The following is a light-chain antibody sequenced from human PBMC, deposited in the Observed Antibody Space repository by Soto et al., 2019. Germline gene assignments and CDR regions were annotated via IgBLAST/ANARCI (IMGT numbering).Light chain of an antibody. V-gene: IGKV1-33*01. CDR1: QSISSY. J-gene: IGKJ4*01. CDR3: QQYDNLPLT. Sequence: DIQMTHSPSTLSASVGDRVTITCRASQSISSYLNWYQQKPGKAPKLLIYDASNLETGVPSRFSGSGSGTDFTFTISSLQPEDIATYYCQQYDNLPLTFSGGTKVDIK. CDR2: DAS.